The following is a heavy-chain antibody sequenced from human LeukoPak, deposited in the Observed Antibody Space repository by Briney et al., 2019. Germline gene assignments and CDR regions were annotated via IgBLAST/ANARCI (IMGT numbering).Heavy chain of an antibody. J-gene: IGHJ4*02. CDR2: FDPEDGET. CDR1: GYTLIELS. Sequence: GASVKVSCKVSGYTLIELSMHWVRQAPGKGLEWMGGFDPEDGETIYAQKFQGRVTMTEDTSTDTAYMELSSLRSDDTAVYYCAASSGYYFYPFDYWGQGTLVAVSS. CDR3: AASSGYYFYPFDY. D-gene: IGHD3-22*01. V-gene: IGHV1-24*01.